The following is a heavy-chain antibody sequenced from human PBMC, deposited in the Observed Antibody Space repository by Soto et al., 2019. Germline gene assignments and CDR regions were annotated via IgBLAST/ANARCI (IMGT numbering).Heavy chain of an antibody. D-gene: IGHD1-1*01. CDR1: GGTFSSYA. V-gene: IGHV1-69*13. CDR3: ARDTSRYNWNDVYYFDY. CDR2: IIPIFGTA. Sequence: SVKVSCKASGGTFSSYAISWVRQAPGQGLEWMGGIIPIFGTANYAQKFQGRVTITADESTSTAYMELSSLRSEDTAVYYCARDTSRYNWNDVYYFDYWGQGTLVTVSA. J-gene: IGHJ4*02.